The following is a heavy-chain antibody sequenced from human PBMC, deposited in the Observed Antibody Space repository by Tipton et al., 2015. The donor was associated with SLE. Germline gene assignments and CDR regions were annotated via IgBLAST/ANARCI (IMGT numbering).Heavy chain of an antibody. CDR3: ARGAYFDL. CDR1: GGSISSYY. J-gene: IGHJ2*01. V-gene: IGHV4-59*01. CDR2: IYYGGST. Sequence: TLSLTCTVSGGSISSYYWSWIRQPPGKGLEWIGYIYYGGSTNYNPSLKSRVTISVDTSKNQFSLKLSSVTAADTAVYYCARGAYFDLWGRGTLVTVSS.